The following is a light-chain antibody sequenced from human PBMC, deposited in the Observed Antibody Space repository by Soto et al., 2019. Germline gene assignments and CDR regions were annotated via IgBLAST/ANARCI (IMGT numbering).Light chain of an antibody. CDR1: ENIFKF. CDR2: AAS. V-gene: IGKV1-5*01. CDR3: QHYHSQSIT. Sequence: DILLIQSPATLSASVGDRITITCRASENIFKFLAWYQQRSGSAPNLLIYAASDLDRGVPSRFSGSGSGTEFTLTIDNLQPNDSATYYCQHYHSQSITFGGGTQV. J-gene: IGKJ4*01.